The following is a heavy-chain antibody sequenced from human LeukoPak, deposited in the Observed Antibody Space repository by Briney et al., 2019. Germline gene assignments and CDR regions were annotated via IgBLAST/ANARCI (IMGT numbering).Heavy chain of an antibody. D-gene: IGHD1-20*01. J-gene: IGHJ4*02. CDR1: GGSLNSGSYF. Sequence: PSETLSLTCTVSGGSLNSGSYFWGWVRQPPGNRLEWIGSVYYSGTTYYSASFKSRVTISLDMSKNQFSLRLTSATAADTAVYYCASQNNWNAVGEVWGQGTLVTVSS. CDR3: ASQNNWNAVGEV. V-gene: IGHV4-39*07. CDR2: VYYSGTT.